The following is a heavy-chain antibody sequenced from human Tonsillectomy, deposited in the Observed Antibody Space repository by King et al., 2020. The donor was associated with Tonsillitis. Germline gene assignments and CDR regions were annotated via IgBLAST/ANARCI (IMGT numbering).Heavy chain of an antibody. CDR2: ISSRSTYT. V-gene: IGHV3-11*05. CDR1: GLTFSDYY. Sequence: VQLVESGGGLVKPGGSLRLSCAASGLTFSDYYMSWIRQAPGKGLEWVSYISSRSTYTNYADSVKGRFTISRDNAKNSVYLQRNSLRADDTAVYYCATSGGYCSSTSCYLGAFDIWGQGTMVTVSS. CDR3: ATSGGYCSSTSCYLGAFDI. J-gene: IGHJ3*02. D-gene: IGHD2-2*01.